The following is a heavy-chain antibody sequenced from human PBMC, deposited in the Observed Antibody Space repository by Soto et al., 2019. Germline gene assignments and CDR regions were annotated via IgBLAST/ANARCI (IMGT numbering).Heavy chain of an antibody. D-gene: IGHD2-15*01. CDR1: GDSISRSHW. Sequence: QVQLQESGPGLVRPSGALSVTCAVSGDSISRSHWWSWVRQSPGKGLEWIGEISHSGITNYNPSLKSRVTISGDKSKNQLSLKLTSVAAADTAVYYCASVRDDWSGGDHWGQGSVVSVCS. CDR2: ISHSGIT. V-gene: IGHV4-4*02. J-gene: IGHJ4*02. CDR3: ASVRDDWSGGDH.